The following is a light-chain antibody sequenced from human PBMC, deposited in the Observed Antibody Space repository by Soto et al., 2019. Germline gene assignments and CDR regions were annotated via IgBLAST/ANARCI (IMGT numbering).Light chain of an antibody. CDR1: QNIGNY. CDR3: QQSYTSPRT. V-gene: IGKV1-39*01. Sequence: DIQMTQSPSSLSASVGDRVTITCRASQNIGNYLNWYQQKPGKAPNVLVYAESTLQSGVPSRFSGCGSGTYVTLTISSLRPEDFASYYCQQSYTSPRTFGQGTKLEIK. CDR2: AES. J-gene: IGKJ2*01.